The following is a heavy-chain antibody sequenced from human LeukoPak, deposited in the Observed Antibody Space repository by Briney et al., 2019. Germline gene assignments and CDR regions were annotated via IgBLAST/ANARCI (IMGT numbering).Heavy chain of an antibody. Sequence: GGSLRLSCEASGFTFDDYAMHWVRQVPGKGLEWVSRISWNSRSINYAASLKGRFTISRDNAKNSLYLQMDSLRAEDTALYYCVKDRGPVAAAGMDVWGQGTTVLVSS. CDR3: VKDRGPVAAAGMDV. V-gene: IGHV3-9*01. D-gene: IGHD6-25*01. CDR1: GFTFDDYA. J-gene: IGHJ6*02. CDR2: ISWNSRSI.